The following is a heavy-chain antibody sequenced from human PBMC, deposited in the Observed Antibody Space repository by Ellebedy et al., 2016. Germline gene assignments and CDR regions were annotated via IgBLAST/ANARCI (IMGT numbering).Heavy chain of an antibody. Sequence: ASVKVSCKVSGYTLTELSMHWVRQAPGKGLEWMGGFDPEDGETIYAQKFQGRVTMTEDTSTDTAYMELSSLRSEDTAVYYCARGRSGNWPTYYYYGMDVWGQGTTVTVSS. CDR2: FDPEDGET. D-gene: IGHD1-1*01. CDR1: GYTLTELS. J-gene: IGHJ6*02. V-gene: IGHV1-24*01. CDR3: ARGRSGNWPTYYYYGMDV.